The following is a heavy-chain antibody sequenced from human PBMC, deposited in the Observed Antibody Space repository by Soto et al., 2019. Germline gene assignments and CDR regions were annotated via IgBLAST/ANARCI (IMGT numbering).Heavy chain of an antibody. J-gene: IGHJ6*02. CDR3: TRDVVIVVVVAATRDYYYGMDV. CDR1: GFTFGDYA. Sequence: PGGSLRLSCTASGFTFGDYAMSWVRQAPGKGLEWVGFIRSKAYGGTTEYAASVKGRFTISRDDSKSIAYLQMNSLKTEDTAVYYCTRDVVIVVVVAATRDYYYGMDVWSQGTTVTVSS. CDR2: IRSKAYGGTT. D-gene: IGHD2-15*01. V-gene: IGHV3-49*04.